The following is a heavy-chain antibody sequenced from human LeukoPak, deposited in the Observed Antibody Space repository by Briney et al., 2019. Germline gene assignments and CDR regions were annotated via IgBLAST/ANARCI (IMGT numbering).Heavy chain of an antibody. CDR3: ARVVPAASGGDYFDY. CDR2: IYYSGST. V-gene: IGHV4-59*01. J-gene: IGHJ4*02. CDR1: GGSISSYY. D-gene: IGHD2-2*01. Sequence: PSETLSLTCTVSGGSISSYYWSWIRQPPGKGLEWIGYIYYSGSTNCNPSLKSRVTISVDTSKNQFSLKLSSVTAADTAVYYCARVVPAASGGDYFDYWGQGTLVTVSS.